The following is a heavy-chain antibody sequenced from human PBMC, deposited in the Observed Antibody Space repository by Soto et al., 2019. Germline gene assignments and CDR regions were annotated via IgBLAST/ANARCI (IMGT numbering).Heavy chain of an antibody. CDR1: GGSISSGGYY. V-gene: IGHV4-31*03. J-gene: IGHJ6*02. CDR2: IYYSGTT. CDR3: ERARQYYYGMDV. Sequence: SGTLSLTCTVSGGSISSGGYYWSWIRQHPGKGLEGIGYIYYSGTTYYNPSLKSRVTLSVDTSKNQFSLQPSSVTAADTAVSYCERARQYYYGMDVWGQGTTVTLS.